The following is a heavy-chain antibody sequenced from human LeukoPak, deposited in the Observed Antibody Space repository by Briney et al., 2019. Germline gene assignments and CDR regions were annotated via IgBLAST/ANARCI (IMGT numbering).Heavy chain of an antibody. CDR3: VRERNNFWSGHHSIFDS. Sequence: PGGSLRLSCAASGFTFSSFSMKWVRQAPGKGLVWPSRINNDGSSTIYADSVKGRFTFSRDNAENTLFLEMSSLRVEDTAVYYCVRERNNFWSGHHSIFDSWGQGTLVTVSS. D-gene: IGHD3-3*01. CDR2: INNDGSST. J-gene: IGHJ4*02. V-gene: IGHV3-74*01. CDR1: GFTFSSFS.